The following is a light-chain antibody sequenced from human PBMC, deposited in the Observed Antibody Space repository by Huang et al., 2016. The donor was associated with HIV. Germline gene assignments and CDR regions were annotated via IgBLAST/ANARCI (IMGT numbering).Light chain of an antibody. Sequence: DIVMTQSPLSLPVTPGEPASISCRSSQSLLHSHGYNHLDWYVQKPGQSPLLLIYLGSNRASGVPNRFSGSGSVTDFTLKISRVEAEDVGVYYCMQALQTPRTFGQGTRLEIK. CDR1: QSLLHSHGYNH. J-gene: IGKJ5*01. CDR3: MQALQTPRT. CDR2: LGS. V-gene: IGKV2-28*01.